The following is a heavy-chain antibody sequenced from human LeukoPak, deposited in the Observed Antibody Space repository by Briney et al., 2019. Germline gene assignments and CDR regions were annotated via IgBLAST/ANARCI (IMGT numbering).Heavy chain of an antibody. V-gene: IGHV3-69-1*01. J-gene: IGHJ5*02. CDR1: GFSVSDYF. Sequence: GGSLRLSCAASGFSVSDYFMNWIRQSPGKGLEWVSHISKKTAIEYADSVKGRFTISRDNANNLLLLQMDSLRPEDTGVYYCAIGTYYSGSGPGSWFDPWGHGTPVTVSS. CDR2: ISKKTAI. CDR3: AIGTYYSGSGPGSWFDP. D-gene: IGHD3-10*01.